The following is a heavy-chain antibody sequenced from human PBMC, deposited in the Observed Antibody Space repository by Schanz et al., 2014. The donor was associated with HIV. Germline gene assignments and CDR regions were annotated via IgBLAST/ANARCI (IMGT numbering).Heavy chain of an antibody. Sequence: QVQLQQWGTGLLKPSETLSLICAVYNGSFGAYHWSWIRQPPGKGLEWIGDISTTGTTNYNPSLRSRFPIPIDTSKNQFSLKLNSVTAADTALYYCASALIIATGELFESWGQGTLVTVSS. CDR2: ISTTGTT. D-gene: IGHD4-17*01. V-gene: IGHV4-34*01. CDR3: ASALIIATGELFES. CDR1: NGSFGAYH. J-gene: IGHJ4*02.